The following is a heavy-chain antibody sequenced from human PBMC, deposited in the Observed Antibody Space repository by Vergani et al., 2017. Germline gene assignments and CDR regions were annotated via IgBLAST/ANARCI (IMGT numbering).Heavy chain of an antibody. V-gene: IGHV4-34*01. CDR2: INHSGST. Sequence: QVQLQQWGAGLLKPSETLSLTCAVYGGSFSGYYWSWTRQPPGKGLEWIGEINHSGSTNYNPSLKSRVTISVDTSKNQFSLKLSSVTAADTAVYYCARGTGIVVVTAISAGLTYFDYGGQGTLVTVSS. D-gene: IGHD2-21*02. CDR3: ARGTGIVVVTAISAGLTYFDY. CDR1: GGSFSGYY. J-gene: IGHJ4*02.